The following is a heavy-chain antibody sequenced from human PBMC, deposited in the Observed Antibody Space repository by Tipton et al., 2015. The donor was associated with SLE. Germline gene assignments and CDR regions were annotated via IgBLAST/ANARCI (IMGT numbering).Heavy chain of an antibody. V-gene: IGHV4-61*02. J-gene: IGHJ4*02. CDR1: GGSISSGIYY. Sequence: TLSLTCTVSGGSISSGIYYWNWIRQPAGEGLEWIGRIYTSGSTNYNPSLRGRVTISLDTSKNQFSLELNSVTAAETAVYYCSRDLGSRATVWGQGTLVTVSS. CDR2: IYTSGST. D-gene: IGHD2-2*01. CDR3: SRDLGSRATV.